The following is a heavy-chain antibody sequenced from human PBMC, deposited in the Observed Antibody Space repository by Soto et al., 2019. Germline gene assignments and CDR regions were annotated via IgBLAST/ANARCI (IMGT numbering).Heavy chain of an antibody. V-gene: IGHV1-69*01. CDR3: ARAYPYCSGGSCYKNYGMDV. J-gene: IGHJ6*02. Sequence: QVQLVQSGAEVKKPGSSVKVSCKASGGTFSSYAISWVRQAPGQGLEWMGGIIPIFGTANYAQKFQGRVTITADESTSTAYMELSSQRSEDTAVYYCARAYPYCSGGSCYKNYGMDVWGQGTTVTVSS. CDR1: GGTFSSYA. CDR2: IIPIFGTA. D-gene: IGHD2-15*01.